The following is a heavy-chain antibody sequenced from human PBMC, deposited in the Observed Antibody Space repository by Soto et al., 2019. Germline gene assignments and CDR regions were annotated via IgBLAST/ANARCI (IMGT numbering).Heavy chain of an antibody. J-gene: IGHJ4*02. V-gene: IGHV3-23*01. D-gene: IGHD2-15*01. CDR3: AKDLRIGVPPTYFDF. CDR2: ISSSGGNT. CDR1: GFSFSSYA. Sequence: PGGSLRLSCEASGFSFSSYAMSWVRQAPGKGLEWVSGISSSGGNTYYSDSVKGRFTISRDNSRDTLFLQMNRLSAEDTALYFCAKDLRIGVPPTYFDFWGQGHLVTVSS.